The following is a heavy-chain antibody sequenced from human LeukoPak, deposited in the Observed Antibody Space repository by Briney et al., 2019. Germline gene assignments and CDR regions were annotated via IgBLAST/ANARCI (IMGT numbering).Heavy chain of an antibody. V-gene: IGHV3-48*01. J-gene: IGHJ4*02. CDR3: ARVAKSVSYDY. D-gene: IGHD1-26*01. Sequence: GGSLRLSCAASGFTFSSYAMSWVRQAPGKGLEWVSYISPSSTRIDYAASVRGRFTISRDNSKNTLYLQMGSLRAEDMAVYYCARVAKSVSYDYWGQGTLVTVSS. CDR1: GFTFSSYA. CDR2: ISPSSTRI.